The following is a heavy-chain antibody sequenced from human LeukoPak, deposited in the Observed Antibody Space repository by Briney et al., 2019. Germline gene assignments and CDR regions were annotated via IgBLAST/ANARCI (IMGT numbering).Heavy chain of an antibody. CDR1: GFTFNSYW. V-gene: IGHV3-7*04. J-gene: IGHJ4*02. CDR3: ARDGIDY. Sequence: GGSLRLSCAASGFTFNSYWMSWVRQAPGKGLEWVANIKQDGSEKYYVDFVKGRFTISRDDAKNSVYLQMNSLRVEDTAVYYCARDGIDYWGQETLVTVSS. D-gene: IGHD1-26*01. CDR2: IKQDGSEK.